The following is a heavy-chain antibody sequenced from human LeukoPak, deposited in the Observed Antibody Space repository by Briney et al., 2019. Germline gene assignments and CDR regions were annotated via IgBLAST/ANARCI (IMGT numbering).Heavy chain of an antibody. V-gene: IGHV5-51*01. Sequence: KNGESLKISCKGSGYSFTSYWIGWVRQMPGKGLEWMGIIYPGDSDTRYSPSFQGQVTISADKSISTAYLQWSSLKASDTAMYYCAGLRYYYDSSGYYYNYFDYWGQGTLVTVSS. D-gene: IGHD3-22*01. J-gene: IGHJ4*02. CDR3: AGLRYYYDSSGYYYNYFDY. CDR2: IYPGDSDT. CDR1: GYSFTSYW.